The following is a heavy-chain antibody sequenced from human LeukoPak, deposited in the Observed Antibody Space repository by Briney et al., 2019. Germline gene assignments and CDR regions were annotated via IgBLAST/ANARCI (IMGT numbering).Heavy chain of an antibody. Sequence: SETLSLTCTVSGFSISSYYWSWIRQPPGKGLEWIGYIYYSGSTNYNPSLKSRVTISVDTSKNQFSLKLSSVTAADTAVYYCARDFEGRNYFDYWGQGNLVTVSS. V-gene: IGHV4-59*01. J-gene: IGHJ4*02. CDR1: GFSISSYY. D-gene: IGHD3-9*01. CDR3: ARDFEGRNYFDY. CDR2: IYYSGST.